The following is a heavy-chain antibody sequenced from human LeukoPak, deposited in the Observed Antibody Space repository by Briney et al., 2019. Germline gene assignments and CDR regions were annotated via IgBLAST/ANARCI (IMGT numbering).Heavy chain of an antibody. V-gene: IGHV3-11*01. CDR3: ARRSSLDY. J-gene: IGHJ4*02. D-gene: IGHD6-13*01. Sequence: GGSLRLSRAASGFTFSDYYMGWIRQAPGKGLEWVSDISPGGSSISYADSVKGRFTISRDNAKSPLYLQMNNLRVEDTAVYYCARRSSLDYWGQGALVTVSS. CDR2: ISPGGSSI. CDR1: GFTFSDYY.